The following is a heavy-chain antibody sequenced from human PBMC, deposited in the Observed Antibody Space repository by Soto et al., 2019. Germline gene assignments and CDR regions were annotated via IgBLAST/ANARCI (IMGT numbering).Heavy chain of an antibody. Sequence: EVQLLESGGGLVQPGGSLRLSCAASGFTFSNFAMSWVRQAPGKGLEWVSAIGTSGGDTYYADSVKGRFTISRDNSKNTQYLQLRSLRAEDTAVYYAIKDSRTLGDSWGQGTLVTVSS. CDR2: IGTSGGDT. CDR3: IKDSRTLGDS. J-gene: IGHJ4*02. CDR1: GFTFSNFA. V-gene: IGHV3-23*01. D-gene: IGHD6-13*01.